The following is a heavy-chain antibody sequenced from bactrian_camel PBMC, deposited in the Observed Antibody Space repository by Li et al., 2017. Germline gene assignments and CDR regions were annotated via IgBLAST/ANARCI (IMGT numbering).Heavy chain of an antibody. CDR1: GDIFSTSC. D-gene: IGHD2*01. J-gene: IGHJ4*01. Sequence: HVQLVESGGGSVQAGGSLTLSCAVSGDIFSTSCMGWFRQAPGKEREAVARIDSDGVTSYADSVKGRFTISKDNTVTLQMNDLNPEDTATYYCAATGYCYKRWFENYRHWGQGTQVTV. CDR2: IDSDGVT. V-gene: IGHV3S53*01. CDR3: AATGYCYKRWFENYRH.